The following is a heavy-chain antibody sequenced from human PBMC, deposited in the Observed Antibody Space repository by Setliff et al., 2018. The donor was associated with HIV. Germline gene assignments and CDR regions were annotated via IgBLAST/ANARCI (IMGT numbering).Heavy chain of an antibody. CDR1: GYTFTSYG. J-gene: IGHJ3*02. D-gene: IGHD4-17*01. V-gene: IGHV1-18*01. CDR2: ISGYNGKT. Sequence: ASVKVSCKPSGYTFTSYGINWVRQAPGQGLEWMGWISGYNGKTNYAQKFQGRVTMTTDTSTSTVYMDLSGLRSDDTAVYYCARAGDYGGNSFAFDIWGQGTMVTVSS. CDR3: ARAGDYGGNSFAFDI.